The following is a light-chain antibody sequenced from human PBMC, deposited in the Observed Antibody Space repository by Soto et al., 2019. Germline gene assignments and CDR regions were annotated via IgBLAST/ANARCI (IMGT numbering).Light chain of an antibody. Sequence: QSVLTQPPSASGSPGQSVTISCTGTSSDVGNYEYVSWYQQHPGSAPKLIIYDVNKRPSGVPARFSGSKSGNTASLTVFGLQAEDEADYYCSSYAGSDNSYVFGTGTKLTVL. CDR1: SSDVGNYEY. V-gene: IGLV2-8*01. CDR2: DVN. J-gene: IGLJ1*01. CDR3: SSYAGSDNSYV.